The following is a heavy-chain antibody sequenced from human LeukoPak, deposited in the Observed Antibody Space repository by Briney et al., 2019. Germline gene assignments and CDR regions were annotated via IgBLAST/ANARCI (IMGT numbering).Heavy chain of an antibody. CDR3: ARGPSPYDFWSGYYSFGMDV. V-gene: IGHV4-34*01. J-gene: IGHJ6*02. CDR2: INHSGST. D-gene: IGHD3-3*01. Sequence: YGGXXXGYYWSWIRQPPGKGLEWIGEINHSGSTNYNPSLKSRVTISVDTSKNQFSLKLSSVTAADTAVYYCARGPSPYDFWSGYYSFGMDVWGQGTTVTVSS. CDR1: GGXXXGYY.